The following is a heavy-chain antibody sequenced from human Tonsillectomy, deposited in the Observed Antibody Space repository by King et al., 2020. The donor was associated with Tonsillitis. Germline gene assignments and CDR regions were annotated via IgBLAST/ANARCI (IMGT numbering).Heavy chain of an antibody. CDR1: GFTFSSYG. J-gene: IGHJ6*02. D-gene: IGHD3-10*01. Sequence: VQLVESGGGVVQPGRSLRLSCAASGFTFSSYGMHWVRQAPGKGLEWVAVIWYDGSNKYYADSVKGRFTISRDNSKNTLYLQMNSLRAEDTAVYYCARDGITMVRGDYYYGMDVWGQGTTVTVSS. CDR2: IWYDGSNK. V-gene: IGHV3-33*01. CDR3: ARDGITMVRGDYYYGMDV.